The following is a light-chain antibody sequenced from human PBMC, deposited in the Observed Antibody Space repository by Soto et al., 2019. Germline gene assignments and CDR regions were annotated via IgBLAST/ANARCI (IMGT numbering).Light chain of an antibody. Sequence: EIVMTQSPATLSVSQGERATLSFRASQSVSSNLAWYQQKPGQAPRLLIYGASTRATGIPARFSGSGSGTEFTLTISSLQSEDFAVYYCQQYNNWPPLTFGGRTKVEIK. CDR1: QSVSSN. CDR3: QQYNNWPPLT. V-gene: IGKV3-15*01. J-gene: IGKJ4*01. CDR2: GAS.